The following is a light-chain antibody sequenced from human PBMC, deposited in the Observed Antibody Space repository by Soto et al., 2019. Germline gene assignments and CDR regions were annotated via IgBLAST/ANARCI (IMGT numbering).Light chain of an antibody. CDR1: QSVSSN. V-gene: IGKV3-20*01. J-gene: IGKJ1*01. CDR3: QQYGSSLGWT. CDR2: GAS. Sequence: EIVMTQSPATLSVSPGERATRSCRASQSVSSNLAWYQQKPGQAPRLLIYGASNRATGIPDRFSGSGSGTDFTLTISRLEPEDFAVYYCQQYGSSLGWTFGQGTKVDIK.